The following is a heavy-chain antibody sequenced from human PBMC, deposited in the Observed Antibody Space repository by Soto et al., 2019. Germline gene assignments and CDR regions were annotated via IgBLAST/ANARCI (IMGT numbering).Heavy chain of an antibody. J-gene: IGHJ6*02. CDR1: GGSVSGHY. CDR3: ARDRGYQVVSWSSYYYDLDV. Sequence: QVQLQQWGAGLLKPSETLSLNCTVQGGSVSGHYWSWIRQSPGKGLEWIGEINHSGSTNYNPSLKSRVTLSVETSRNQFSLKVRSGTAADTAVYYCARDRGYQVVSWSSYYYDLDVWGQGATVTVSS. V-gene: IGHV4-34*01. CDR2: INHSGST. D-gene: IGHD2-15*01.